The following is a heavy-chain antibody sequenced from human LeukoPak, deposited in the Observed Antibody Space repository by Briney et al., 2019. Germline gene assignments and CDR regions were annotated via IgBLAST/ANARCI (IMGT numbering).Heavy chain of an antibody. CDR1: GNSISSDDW. CDR2: IYHRGST. D-gene: IGHD3-22*01. CDR3: ARRQYYDSTGYFVY. V-gene: IGHV4-4*02. J-gene: IGHJ4*02. Sequence: SETLSLTCTVCGNSISSDDWWTWVRQPPGRGLEWIGEIYHRGSTNYNPSLKSRVTISIDKSRNQFSLMLSSVTAADTAVYYCARRQYYDSTGYFVYWGQGTLVTVSS.